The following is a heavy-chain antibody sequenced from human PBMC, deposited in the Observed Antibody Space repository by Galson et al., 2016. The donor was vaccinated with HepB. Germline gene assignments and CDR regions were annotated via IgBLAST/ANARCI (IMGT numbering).Heavy chain of an antibody. Sequence: QSGAEVTKPGESPKISCKGSGYSFSNYWIGWVRQMAGKGLEWMGIIYPGDSETRYSPSFQGQVTISADKSIGTAYLQWSSLKASYTAMYYCARLWPRVEVLIKVPVCFYYWGQGSLVTVSS. V-gene: IGHV5-51*01. D-gene: IGHD3-3*01. J-gene: IGHJ4*02. CDR3: ARLWPRVEVLIKVPVCFYY. CDR2: IYPGDSET. CDR1: GYSFSNYW.